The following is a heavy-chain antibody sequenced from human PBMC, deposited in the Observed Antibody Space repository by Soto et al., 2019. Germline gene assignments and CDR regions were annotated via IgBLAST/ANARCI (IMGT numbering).Heavy chain of an antibody. D-gene: IGHD6-13*01. V-gene: IGHV4-4*02. CDR1: GGSISSSNW. CDR3: ARDIGYSSSWYAVGY. CDR2: IYHSGST. J-gene: IGHJ4*02. Sequence: QVQLQESGPGLVKPSGTLSLTCAVSGGSISSSNWWSWVRQPPGKGLEWIGEIYHSGSTNYNPSLKSRVTISVDQSKNQFSLKLSSVTAADTAVYYCARDIGYSSSWYAVGYWGQGTLVTVSS.